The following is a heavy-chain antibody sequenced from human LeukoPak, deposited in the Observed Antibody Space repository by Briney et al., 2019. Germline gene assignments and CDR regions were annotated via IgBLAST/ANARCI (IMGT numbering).Heavy chain of an antibody. J-gene: IGHJ5*02. Sequence: GGSLRLSCTASGFTFGDYAMSWFRQAPGKGLEWVGFIRSKAYGGTTEYAASVKGRFTISRDDSKSIAYLQMNSLKTEDTAVYYCTRDIRYSSSPNWFDPWGQGTLVTVSS. D-gene: IGHD6-13*01. CDR3: TRDIRYSSSPNWFDP. CDR1: GFTFGDYA. V-gene: IGHV3-49*03. CDR2: IRSKAYGGTT.